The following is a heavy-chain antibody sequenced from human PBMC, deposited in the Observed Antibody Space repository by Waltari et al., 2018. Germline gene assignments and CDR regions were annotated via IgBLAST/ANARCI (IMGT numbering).Heavy chain of an antibody. Sequence: QVQLQESGPGLVKPSQTLSLTCTVSGGSISSGSYYWSWIRQPAGKGLEWIGRIYTSGSTNYNPSLKSRVTISVDTSKNQFSLKLSSVTAADTAVYYCARDRKGELEPGHWFDPWGQGTLVTVSS. J-gene: IGHJ5*02. V-gene: IGHV4-61*02. CDR1: GGSISSGSYY. CDR3: ARDRKGELEPGHWFDP. CDR2: IYTSGST. D-gene: IGHD1-26*01.